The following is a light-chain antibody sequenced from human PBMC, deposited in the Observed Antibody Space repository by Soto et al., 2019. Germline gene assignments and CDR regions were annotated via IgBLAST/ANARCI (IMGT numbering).Light chain of an antibody. J-gene: IGKJ2*01. V-gene: IGKV1-9*01. CDR2: GAS. CDR1: QGISTY. Sequence: DIQLTQSPSFLSASVGDRVTITCRASQGISTYLAWYLQSPGKAPKLLIYGASTLQSGVPSRFSGSGSGTEFTLTSSSLQPEELGTDYCQQINSDWYDFGQGTKLDIK. CDR3: QQINSDWYD.